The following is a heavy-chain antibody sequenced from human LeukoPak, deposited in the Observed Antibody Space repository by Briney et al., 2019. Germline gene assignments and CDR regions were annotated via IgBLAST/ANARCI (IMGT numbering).Heavy chain of an antibody. CDR2: ISAYNGNT. D-gene: IGHD2-2*01. CDR3: ARTDIVVVPAAKGFDY. Sequence: GASVKVSCKASGYTFTSYGISWVRQAPGQGLEWMGWISAYNGNTNYAQKFQGRVTMTRDTSISTAYMELSRLRSDDTAVYYCARTDIVVVPAAKGFDYWGQGTLVTVSS. CDR1: GYTFTSYG. V-gene: IGHV1-18*01. J-gene: IGHJ4*02.